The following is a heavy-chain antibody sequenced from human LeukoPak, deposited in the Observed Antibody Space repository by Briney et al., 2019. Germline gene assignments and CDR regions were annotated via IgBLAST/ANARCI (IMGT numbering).Heavy chain of an antibody. J-gene: IGHJ4*02. CDR3: ARGQFSWFGELGFDY. CDR1: GYTFTGYY. Sequence: ASVKVSCKASGYTFTGYYMHWVRQAPGQGLEWMGWINPNSGGTNYAQKFQGRVTMTRDTSISTAYMELSRLRSDDTAVYYCARGQFSWFGELGFDYWGQGTLVTVSS. CDR2: INPNSGGT. V-gene: IGHV1-2*02. D-gene: IGHD3-10*01.